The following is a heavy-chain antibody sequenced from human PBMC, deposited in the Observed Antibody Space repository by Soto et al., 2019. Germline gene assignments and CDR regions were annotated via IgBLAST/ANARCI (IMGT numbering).Heavy chain of an antibody. CDR1: GFTFSSYA. J-gene: IGHJ6*02. CDR3: ASFDCDYSYYYGMDV. CDR2: ISYDGSNK. Sequence: QVQLVESGGGVVQPGRSLRLSCAASGFTFSSYAMHWVRQAPGKGLEWVAVISYDGSNKYYADSVKGRFTISRDNSKNTLYLQMNSLRAEDTAVYYCASFDCDYSYYYGMDVWGQGTTVTVSS. D-gene: IGHD4-4*01. V-gene: IGHV3-30-3*01.